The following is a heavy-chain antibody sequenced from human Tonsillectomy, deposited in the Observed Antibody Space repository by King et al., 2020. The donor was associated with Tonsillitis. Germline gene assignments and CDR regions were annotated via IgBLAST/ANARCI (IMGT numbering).Heavy chain of an antibody. CDR1: GFTFRNFG. D-gene: IGHD5-18*01. Sequence: VQLVESGGGVVQPGTSLRLSCAASGFTFRNFGIHWVRQAPGKGLERVAFLSYDGSNKYYVDSVKGRFTISRDNSKNTLYLQMNRLRAEDTAFYYCGKERIHLWYTGPQAFHYDGVDVWGQGTTVTVTS. J-gene: IGHJ6*02. V-gene: IGHV3-30*18. CDR2: LSYDGSNK. CDR3: GKERIHLWYTGPQAFHYDGVDV.